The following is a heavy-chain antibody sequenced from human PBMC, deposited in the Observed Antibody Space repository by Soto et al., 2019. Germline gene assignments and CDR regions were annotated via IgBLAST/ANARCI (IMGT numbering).Heavy chain of an antibody. V-gene: IGHV4-34*01. CDR3: ARYYYGSGSYPRGMDV. D-gene: IGHD3-10*01. J-gene: IGHJ6*02. Sequence: SETLSLTCAVYGGSFSGYYWSWIRQPPGKGLEWIGEINHSGSTNYNPSLKSRVTISVDTSKNQFSLKLSSVTAADTAVYYCARYYYGSGSYPRGMDVWGQGTTVTVS. CDR1: GGSFSGYY. CDR2: INHSGST.